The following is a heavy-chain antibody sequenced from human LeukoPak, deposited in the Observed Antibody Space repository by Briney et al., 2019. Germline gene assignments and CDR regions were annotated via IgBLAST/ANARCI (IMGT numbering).Heavy chain of an antibody. Sequence: SETLSLTCAVYGGSFSGYCWSWIRQPPGKGLEWIGEINHSGSTNYNPSLKSRVTISVDTSKNQFSLKLSSVTAADTAVYYCARYYGGNLNWFDPWGQGTLVTVSS. V-gene: IGHV4-34*01. J-gene: IGHJ5*02. CDR3: ARYYGGNLNWFDP. D-gene: IGHD4-23*01. CDR1: GGSFSGYC. CDR2: INHSGST.